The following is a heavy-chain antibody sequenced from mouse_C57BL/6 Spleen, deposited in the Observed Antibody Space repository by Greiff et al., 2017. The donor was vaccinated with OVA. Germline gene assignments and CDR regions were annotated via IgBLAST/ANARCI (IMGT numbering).Heavy chain of an antibody. CDR3: ASPMVKDYFDY. CDR2: IHPNSGST. Sequence: VKLLESGAELVKPGASVKLSCKASGYTFTSYWMHWVKQRPGQGLEWIGMIHPNSGSTNYNEKFKSKATLTVDKSSSTAYMQLSSLTSEDSAVYYCASPMVKDYFDYWGKGTTLTVSS. J-gene: IGHJ2*01. V-gene: IGHV1-64*01. D-gene: IGHD2-13*01. CDR1: GYTFTSYW.